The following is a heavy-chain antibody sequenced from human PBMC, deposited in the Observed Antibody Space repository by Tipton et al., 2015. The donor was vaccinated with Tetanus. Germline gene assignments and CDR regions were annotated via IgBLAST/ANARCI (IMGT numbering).Heavy chain of an antibody. CDR3: ARNYGDYVLYAVDI. V-gene: IGHV1-3*01. Sequence: QLVQSGAEVEKPGASVKVSCKASGYTFTSYAVHWVRQAPGQRLEWMGWINADNGNTKYSQKFQGRVTITRDTSASTAYMELSSLRSEDTAVYYCARNYGDYVLYAVDIWGQGTMVTVSS. CDR1: GYTFTSYA. J-gene: IGHJ3*02. CDR2: INADNGNT. D-gene: IGHD4-17*01.